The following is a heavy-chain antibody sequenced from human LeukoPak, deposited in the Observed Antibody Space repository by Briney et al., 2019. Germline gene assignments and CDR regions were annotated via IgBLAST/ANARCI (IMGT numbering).Heavy chain of an antibody. CDR3: ARAGPGISRYFDL. V-gene: IGHV3-21*01. J-gene: IGHJ2*01. CDR1: GFTFSSYS. D-gene: IGHD2-15*01. CDR2: ISSSSSYI. Sequence: GGSLRLSCAASGFTFSSYSMNWVRQAPGKGLEWVSSISSSSSYIYYADSVKGRFTISRDSAKNSLYLQMNSLRAEDTAVYYCARAGPGISRYFDLWGRGTLVTVSS.